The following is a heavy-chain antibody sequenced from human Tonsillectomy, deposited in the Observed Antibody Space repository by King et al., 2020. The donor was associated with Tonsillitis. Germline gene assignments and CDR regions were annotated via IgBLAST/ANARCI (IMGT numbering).Heavy chain of an antibody. CDR2: IYYSGST. J-gene: IGHJ3*02. CDR3: ARGTDIVVVVAAGGGAFDI. Sequence: QLQESGLGLVKPSQTLSLTCAVSGGSISSGGYSWSWIRQPPGKGREWIGNIYYSGSTYYNTSLKSRVTISVETSKNQFSLKLSSVTAADTAVYYCARGTDIVVVVAAGGGAFDIWGQGTMVTVSS. CDR1: GGSISSGGYS. V-gene: IGHV4-30-4*07. D-gene: IGHD2-15*01.